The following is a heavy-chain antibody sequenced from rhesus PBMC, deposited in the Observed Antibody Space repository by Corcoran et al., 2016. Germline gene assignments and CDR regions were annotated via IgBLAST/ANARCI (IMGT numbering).Heavy chain of an antibody. CDR2: IYGSGGST. Sequence: QVQLQESGPGLVKPSETLSLTCAVSGGSISSNYWSWIRQAPGKGLEWIGRIYGSGGSTDYNPSLKSRVTISTDTSKNQFSLKLSSVTAADTAVYYCASSGYNIWTGYYSYYFDYWGQGVLVTVSS. V-gene: IGHV4-160*01. J-gene: IGHJ4*01. CDR1: GGSISSNY. CDR3: ASSGYNIWTGYYSYYFDY. D-gene: IGHD3-3*01.